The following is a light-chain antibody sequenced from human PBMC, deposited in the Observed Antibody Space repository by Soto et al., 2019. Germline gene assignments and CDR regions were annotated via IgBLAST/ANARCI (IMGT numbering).Light chain of an antibody. CDR1: QVIVVS. V-gene: IGKV1-39*01. CDR3: LQTYGAPLT. CDR2: GAF. J-gene: IGKJ5*01. Sequence: DIQVTQSPSSLSASVGHRVTITCRASQVIVVSMNWYQQKPGKAPNLLIYGAFNLQSGVPSRFAGHRSGTIFTLTISSLQPEDFATYYCLQTYGAPLTFGQGTRV.